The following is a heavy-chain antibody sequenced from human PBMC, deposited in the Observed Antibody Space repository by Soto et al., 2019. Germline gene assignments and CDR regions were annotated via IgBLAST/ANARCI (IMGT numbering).Heavy chain of an antibody. J-gene: IGHJ6*02. D-gene: IGHD5-12*01. Sequence: PGESLKISCKGSGYSFTSHWISWVRQMPGKGLEWMGRIDPSDSYTNYSPSFQGHVTISADKSISTAYLQWSSLKASDTAMYYCARRVFSGYDLRDYYGMDVWGQGTTVTVSS. CDR2: IDPSDSYT. CDR3: ARRVFSGYDLRDYYGMDV. CDR1: GYSFTSHW. V-gene: IGHV5-10-1*01.